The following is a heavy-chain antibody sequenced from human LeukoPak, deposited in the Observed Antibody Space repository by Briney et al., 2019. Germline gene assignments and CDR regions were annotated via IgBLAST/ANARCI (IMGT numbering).Heavy chain of an antibody. J-gene: IGHJ6*02. CDR3: ASRTHDSSGSYYYYYGMDV. CDR2: IIPILGIA. D-gene: IGHD3-22*01. CDR1: GGTFSSYA. Sequence: EASVKVSCKASGGTFSSYAISWVRQAPGQELEWMGRIIPILGIANYAQKFQGRVTITADKSTSTAYMELSSLRSEDTAVYYCASRTHDSSGSYYYYYGMDVWGQGTTVTVSS. V-gene: IGHV1-69*04.